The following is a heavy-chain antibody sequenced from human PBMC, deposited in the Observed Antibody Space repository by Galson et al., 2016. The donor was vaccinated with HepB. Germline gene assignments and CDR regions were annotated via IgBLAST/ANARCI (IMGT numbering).Heavy chain of an antibody. CDR1: GYTFTSYD. Sequence: SVKVSCKASGYTFTSYDIKWVRQATGQGFEWMGWMNPNTGNTDYAQKFQGRVTMTRDTSTSTAFMELNSLTSEDTAIYYCARGVETYCCGTACLDKYGLDVWGQGTTVIVSS. V-gene: IGHV1-8*01. D-gene: IGHD2-21*01. CDR2: MNPNTGNT. CDR3: ARGVETYCCGTACLDKYGLDV. J-gene: IGHJ6*02.